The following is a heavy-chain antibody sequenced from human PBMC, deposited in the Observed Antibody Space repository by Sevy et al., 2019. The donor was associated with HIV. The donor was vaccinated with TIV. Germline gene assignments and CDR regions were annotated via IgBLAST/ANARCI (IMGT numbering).Heavy chain of an antibody. V-gene: IGHV3-30*18. J-gene: IGHJ6*02. Sequence: GGSLRLSCAASGFTFSSYGMHWVRQAPGKGLEWVAVISYDGSNKYYADSVKGRFNISMDNSKNTLYLQMNSLRAEDTAVYYCAKARGPHYYDSSGYYYDGYYYGMDVWGQGTTVTVSS. CDR3: AKARGPHYYDSSGYYYDGYYYGMDV. CDR1: GFTFSSYG. D-gene: IGHD3-22*01. CDR2: ISYDGSNK.